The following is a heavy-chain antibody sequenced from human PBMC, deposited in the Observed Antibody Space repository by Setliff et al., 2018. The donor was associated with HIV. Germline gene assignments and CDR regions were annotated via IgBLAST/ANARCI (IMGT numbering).Heavy chain of an antibody. CDR1: GYSISSGHY. J-gene: IGHJ4*02. D-gene: IGHD2-2*01. V-gene: IGHV4-38-2*02. CDR3: AREGSSTSPIPL. CDR2: IYHSGTT. Sequence: PSETLSLTCAVSGYSISSGHYWGWIRQPPGKGLEWIGSIYHSGTTYDNPSLKSRVTISVDTSKNQFSLKLSSVTAADTAVYYCAREGSSTSPIPLWGQGILVTVSS.